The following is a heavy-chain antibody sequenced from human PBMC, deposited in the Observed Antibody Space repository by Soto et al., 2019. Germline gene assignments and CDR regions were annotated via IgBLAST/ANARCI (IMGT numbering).Heavy chain of an antibody. D-gene: IGHD2-2*01. V-gene: IGHV3-74*01. J-gene: IGHJ3*02. CDR2: INSDGSST. CDR3: ARVEGYCSSTSCYDENAFDI. Sequence: EVQLVESGGGLVQPGGSLRLSGAASGFTFSSYWMHWVRQAPGKGLVWVSRINSDGSSTSNADSVKGRFTISRDNAKNTLYLQMNSLRAEDTAVYYCARVEGYCSSTSCYDENAFDIWGQGTMVTVSS. CDR1: GFTFSSYW.